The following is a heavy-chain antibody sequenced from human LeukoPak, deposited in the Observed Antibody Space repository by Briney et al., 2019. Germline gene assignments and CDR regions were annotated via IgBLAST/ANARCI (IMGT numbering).Heavy chain of an antibody. D-gene: IGHD3-3*01. Sequence: GGSLRLSCAASGFTFSSYSMNWVRQAPGKGLEWVSSISSSSSYIYYADSVKGRFTISRDNSKNTLYLQMNSLRAEDTAVYYCAKKRGYDFWSGYYLFDYWGQGTLVTVSS. CDR2: ISSSSSYI. CDR1: GFTFSSYS. J-gene: IGHJ4*02. V-gene: IGHV3-21*01. CDR3: AKKRGYDFWSGYYLFDY.